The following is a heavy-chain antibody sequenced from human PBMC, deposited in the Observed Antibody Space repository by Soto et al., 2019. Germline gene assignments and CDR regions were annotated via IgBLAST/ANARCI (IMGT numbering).Heavy chain of an antibody. CDR3: ARDLDGLHDDTSGPFPRPG. CDR1: GGSISSDDYY. Sequence: SETLSLTCTVSGGSISSDDYYWSWIRQAPGRGLEWIGYIHSSGSIYYNPSLKSRATMSIDTAGSQFSLKVSSVTVADTAVYYCARDLDGLHDDTSGPFPRPGWGQGTLVTVSS. J-gene: IGHJ1*01. CDR2: IHSSGSI. V-gene: IGHV4-30-4*01. D-gene: IGHD3-22*01.